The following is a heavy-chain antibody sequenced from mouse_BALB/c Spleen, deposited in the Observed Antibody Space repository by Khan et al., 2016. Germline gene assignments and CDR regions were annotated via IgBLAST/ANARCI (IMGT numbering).Heavy chain of an antibody. Sequence: QIQLVQSGPELKKPGETVKISCKASEYTFTNYGMNWVKQAPGKGLKWMGWINTNTGEPTYAEEFKGRFAFSLEASASTAYLQINNLKNEVSATYFCARTGDHPYYAMDYWGQGTSVTVSS. J-gene: IGHJ4*01. CDR3: ARTGDHPYYAMDY. CDR1: EYTFTNYG. V-gene: IGHV9-3*02. D-gene: IGHD2-13*01. CDR2: INTNTGEP.